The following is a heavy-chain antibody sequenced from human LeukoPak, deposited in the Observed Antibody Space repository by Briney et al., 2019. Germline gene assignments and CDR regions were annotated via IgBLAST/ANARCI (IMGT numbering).Heavy chain of an antibody. V-gene: IGHV3-21*01. CDR1: GFTFSSYS. J-gene: IGHJ5*02. D-gene: IGHD6-19*01. CDR2: ISSSSSYI. Sequence: GGSLRLSCAASGFTFSSYSMDWVRQAPGKGLEWVSSISSSSSYIYYADSVKGRFTISRDNAKNSLYLQMNSLRAEDTAVYYCARDIAVAGSTINWFDPWGQGTLVTVSS. CDR3: ARDIAVAGSTINWFDP.